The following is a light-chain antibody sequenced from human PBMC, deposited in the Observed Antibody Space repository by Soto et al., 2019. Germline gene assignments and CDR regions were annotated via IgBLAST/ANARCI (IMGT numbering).Light chain of an antibody. CDR1: SSDVGTYNY. J-gene: IGLJ3*02. CDR3: SSYTTSNTQV. V-gene: IGLV2-14*01. Sequence: QSALTQPASVSGSPGQSITISCTGTSSDVGTYNYVSWYQHRPGKAPKLMIYDVSYRPSGVSNRFSGSKSANTASLTISGLQAEVEADYYCSSYTTSNTQVFGGGTKVTVL. CDR2: DVS.